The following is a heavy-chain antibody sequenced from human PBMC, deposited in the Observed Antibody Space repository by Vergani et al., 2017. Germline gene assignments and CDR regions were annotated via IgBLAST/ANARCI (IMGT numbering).Heavy chain of an antibody. Sequence: QVQLVQSGAEVKKPGSSVKVSCKASGGTFSSYAISWVRQAPGQGLEWMGGIIPIFGTANYAQKFKGRVTITADESTSTAYMELSSLRSEDTAVYYCARGGTYYYGSGSYYNSDNWFDPWGQGTLVTVSS. CDR3: ARGGTYYYGSGSYYNSDNWFDP. V-gene: IGHV1-69*01. CDR1: GGTFSSYA. CDR2: IIPIFGTA. J-gene: IGHJ5*02. D-gene: IGHD3-10*01.